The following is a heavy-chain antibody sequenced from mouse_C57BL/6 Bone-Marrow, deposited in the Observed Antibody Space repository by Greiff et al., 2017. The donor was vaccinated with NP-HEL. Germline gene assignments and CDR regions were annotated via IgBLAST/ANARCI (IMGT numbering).Heavy chain of an antibody. CDR3: AFWSGSRGYAIAY. CDR1: GYTFTGYW. Sequence: QVQLQQSGAELMKPGASVKLSRKATGYTFTGYWIERVKQRPGHGPEWIGEILPGSGSTNYNEKFKGQATYTADTSSNTAYMALSRRTTEDCDMCYFAFWSGSRGYAIAYWGQGTSVTVSS. CDR2: ILPGSGST. V-gene: IGHV1-9*01. J-gene: IGHJ4*01. D-gene: IGHD1-1*01.